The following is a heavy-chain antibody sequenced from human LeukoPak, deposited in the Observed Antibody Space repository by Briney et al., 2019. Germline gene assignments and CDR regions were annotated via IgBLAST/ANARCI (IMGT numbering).Heavy chain of an antibody. J-gene: IGHJ4*02. Sequence: GGSLRLSCAASGFTFSSYSMNWVRQAPGKGLEWVSSISSSSSYIYYADSVKGRFTISRDNAKNSLYLQMNSLRAEDTAVYYCARDEDPGPRPFDYWSQGTLVTVSS. CDR3: ARDEDPGPRPFDY. CDR2: ISSSSSYI. CDR1: GFTFSSYS. V-gene: IGHV3-21*01. D-gene: IGHD1-14*01.